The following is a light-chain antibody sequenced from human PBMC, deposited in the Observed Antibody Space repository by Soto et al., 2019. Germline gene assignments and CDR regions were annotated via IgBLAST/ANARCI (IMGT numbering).Light chain of an antibody. CDR2: DVD. J-gene: IGLJ3*02. V-gene: IGLV2-11*01. CDR3: CSYAYTFAL. Sequence: QSALTQPRSVSGSPGQSVAISCTGTSSNLGPYNYVSWYQQHPGKAPTLIIYDVDKRPSGVPDRFSGSKSGTTASLTISGLQADDEADYYCCSYAYTFALFGGGTKLTVL. CDR1: SSNLGPYNY.